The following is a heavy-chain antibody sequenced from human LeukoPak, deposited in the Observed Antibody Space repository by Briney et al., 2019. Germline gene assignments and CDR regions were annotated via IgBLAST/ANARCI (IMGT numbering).Heavy chain of an antibody. CDR3: ARDPALYYDSSGYYRD. Sequence: GASVKVSCKASGYTFSDYYMHWVRQAPGQGLEWMGWINPNSGGTNYAQKFQGRVTMTRDTSISTAYMELSRLRPDDTAVYYCARDPALYYDSSGYYRDWGQGTLVTVSS. V-gene: IGHV1-2*02. J-gene: IGHJ4*02. D-gene: IGHD3-22*01. CDR2: INPNSGGT. CDR1: GYTFSDYY.